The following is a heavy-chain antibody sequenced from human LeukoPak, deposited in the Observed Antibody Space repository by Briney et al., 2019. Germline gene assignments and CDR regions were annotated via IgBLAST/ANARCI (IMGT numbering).Heavy chain of an antibody. CDR2: ISNDGANK. CDR3: AKHQGYDSDYMAV. D-gene: IGHD3-22*01. V-gene: IGHV3-30*18. Sequence: PGGSLRLSCAASGFTFSSYGMYWVRQAPGKGLEWVAVISNDGANKYYADSVKGRFTIFRDDSKNTLFLQMNSLRPEDTAMYYCAKHQGYDSDYMAVWGQGALVTVSS. J-gene: IGHJ4*02. CDR1: GFTFSSYG.